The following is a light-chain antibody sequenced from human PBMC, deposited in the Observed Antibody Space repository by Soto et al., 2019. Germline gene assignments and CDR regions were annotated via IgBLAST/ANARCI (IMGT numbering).Light chain of an antibody. CDR1: SSDVGSYKY. CDR3: SSYAGSSNYV. Sequence: QSALTQPPSASRSPGQSVTISCTGTSSDVGSYKYVSWYQQHPGKAPKLIIYEVNKRPSGVPARFSGSKSGNTASLAGSGLQAEDEAVYYCSSYAGSSNYVFGSGTKVTVL. J-gene: IGLJ1*01. CDR2: EVN. V-gene: IGLV2-8*01.